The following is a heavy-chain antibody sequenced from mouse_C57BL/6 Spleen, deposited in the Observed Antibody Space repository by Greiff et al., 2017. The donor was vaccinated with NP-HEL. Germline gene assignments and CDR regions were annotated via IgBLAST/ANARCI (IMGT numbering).Heavy chain of an antibody. V-gene: IGHV5-4*01. CDR2: ISDGGSYT. Sequence: EVQLVESGGGLVKPGGSLKLSCAASGFTFSSYAMSWVRQTPDKRLEWVATISDGGSYTYYPDNVKGRFTISRDNAKNNLYLQMSHLKSEDTAMYYCARALITTVVGARDYWGQGTSVTVSS. CDR3: ARALITTVVGARDY. CDR1: GFTFSSYA. J-gene: IGHJ4*01. D-gene: IGHD1-1*01.